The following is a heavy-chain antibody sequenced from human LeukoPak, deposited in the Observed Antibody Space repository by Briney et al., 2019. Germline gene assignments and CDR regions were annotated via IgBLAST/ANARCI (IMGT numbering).Heavy chain of an antibody. CDR3: AREGCSGGVCYFDY. CDR2: IDASGNT. J-gene: IGHJ4*02. Sequence: SETLSLTCTVSGGSISYYYWTWIRQPAGKGLEWIGRIDASGNTKYTPSLRSRVTLSIGTSGQQFSLKLSSVTAADTAVYFCAREGCSGGVCYFDYWGRGTLVTVSS. V-gene: IGHV4-4*07. CDR1: GGSISYYY. D-gene: IGHD2-15*01.